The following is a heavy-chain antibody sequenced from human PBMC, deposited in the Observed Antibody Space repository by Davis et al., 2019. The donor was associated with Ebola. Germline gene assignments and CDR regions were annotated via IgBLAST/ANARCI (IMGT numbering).Heavy chain of an antibody. J-gene: IGHJ6*02. D-gene: IGHD6-13*01. CDR2: INPNSGGT. CDR1: GYTFTGYY. Sequence: ASVKVSCKASGYTFTGYYMHWVRQAPGQGLEWMGWINPNSGGTNYAQKFQGWVTMTRDTSISTAYMELSRLRSDDTAVYYCAAAIAASYYGMDVWGQGTTVTVSS. V-gene: IGHV1-2*04. CDR3: AAAIAASYYGMDV.